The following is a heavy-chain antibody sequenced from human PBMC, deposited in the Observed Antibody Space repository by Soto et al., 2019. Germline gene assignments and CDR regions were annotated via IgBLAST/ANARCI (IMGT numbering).Heavy chain of an antibody. Sequence: PGGSLRLSCAASGFTFSSYAMHWVRQAPGKGLEWVAVISYDGSNKYYADSVKGRFTISRDNSKNTLYLQMNSLRAEDTAVYYCARQQLVPLYYYGMDVRGQGTTVTVSS. D-gene: IGHD6-6*01. CDR1: GFTFSSYA. CDR2: ISYDGSNK. CDR3: ARQQLVPLYYYGMDV. V-gene: IGHV3-30-3*01. J-gene: IGHJ6*02.